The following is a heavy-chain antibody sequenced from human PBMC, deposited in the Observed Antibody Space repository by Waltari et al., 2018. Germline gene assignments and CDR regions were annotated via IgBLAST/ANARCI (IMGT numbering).Heavy chain of an antibody. CDR2: INAGNGNT. Sequence: QVQLVQSGAEVKKPGASVKVSCKASGYTFTSYAMHWVRQAPGQRLEWMGWINAGNGNTKYSQEFQGRVTMTRDTSASTAYMELSSLRSEDMAVYYCARDAGRKWLRLHGDAFDIWGQGTMVTVSS. J-gene: IGHJ3*02. D-gene: IGHD5-12*01. CDR1: GYTFTSYA. CDR3: ARDAGRKWLRLHGDAFDI. V-gene: IGHV1-3*03.